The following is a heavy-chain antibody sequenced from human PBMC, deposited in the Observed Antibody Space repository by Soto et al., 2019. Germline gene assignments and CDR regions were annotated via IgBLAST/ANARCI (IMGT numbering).Heavy chain of an antibody. J-gene: IGHJ4*02. CDR3: ARYADSSGYYLGY. D-gene: IGHD3-22*01. CDR1: GGTFSSYA. V-gene: IGHV1-69*01. Sequence: QVQLVQSGAEVKKPGSSVKVSCKASGGTFSSYAISWVRQAPGQGLEWMGGIIPIFGTANYAQKFQGRVTSTADDSTSTAYMELGSLRPDDTAVYYCARYADSSGYYLGYWGQGTLVTVSS. CDR2: IIPIFGTA.